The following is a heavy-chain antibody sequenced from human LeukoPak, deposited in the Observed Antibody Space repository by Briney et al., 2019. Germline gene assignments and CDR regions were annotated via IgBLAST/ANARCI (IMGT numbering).Heavy chain of an antibody. J-gene: IGHJ4*02. CDR2: ISYDGSNK. D-gene: IGHD3-22*01. V-gene: IGHV3-30*04. Sequence: PGGSLRLSCAASGFTFSSYAMHRVRHAPGKGLEWVAVISYDGSNKYYADSVKGRFTISRDNSKNTMYLQMNSLRAEDTAVYYCASGGVIINFDFWGQGTLVTVSS. CDR3: ASGGVIINFDF. CDR1: GFTFSSYA.